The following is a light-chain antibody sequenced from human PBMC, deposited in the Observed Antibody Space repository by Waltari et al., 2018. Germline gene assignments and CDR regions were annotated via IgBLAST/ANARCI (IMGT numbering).Light chain of an antibody. Sequence: DIQLTQSPSFLSASIGARVTITCPASQGFSGSLAWYQQKPANAPKLLIYGVSALHSGVPSRFSGSGSGTEFTLTISSLQPDDFATYYCLSTYPFTFGPGTRLDV. CDR1: QGFSGS. J-gene: IGKJ3*01. CDR3: LSTYPFT. V-gene: IGKV1-9*01. CDR2: GVS.